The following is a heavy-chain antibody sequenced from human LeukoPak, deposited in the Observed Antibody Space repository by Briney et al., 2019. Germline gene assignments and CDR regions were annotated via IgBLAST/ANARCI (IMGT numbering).Heavy chain of an antibody. CDR3: ARDRYGSGRTFDY. V-gene: IGHV3-74*01. CDR2: INTDGSST. CDR1: GFTFSDYW. Sequence: GGSLRLSCAASGFTFSDYWMHWARQAPGKGLVWVSRINTDGSSTSYADSVKGRFTISRDNAKNTLYLQMNSLRAEDTAVYYCARDRYGSGRTFDYWGQGTLVTVSS. D-gene: IGHD3-10*01. J-gene: IGHJ4*02.